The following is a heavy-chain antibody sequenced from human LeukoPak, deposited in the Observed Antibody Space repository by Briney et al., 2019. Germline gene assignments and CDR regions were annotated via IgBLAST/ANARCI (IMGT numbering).Heavy chain of an antibody. D-gene: IGHD1-1*01. CDR2: IDYSGTT. Sequence: PSETLSLTCTVSGGSISNSNFFWAWIRRSPGKGLEWIGSIDYSGTTYYNPSLKSRVTISLDTSKNQFSLKLTSVTAADTAVHYCASLGRLATIGTEHWGQGTLVTVSS. CDR3: ASLGRLATIGTEH. CDR1: GGSISNSNFF. V-gene: IGHV4-39*07. J-gene: IGHJ1*01.